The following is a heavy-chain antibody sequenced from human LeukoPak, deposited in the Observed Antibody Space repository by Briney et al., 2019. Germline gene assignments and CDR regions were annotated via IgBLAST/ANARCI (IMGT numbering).Heavy chain of an antibody. Sequence: GESLKISCKGSGYSFSYDWIGWVRQMPGTGLEWMGIIYPGDSDTRYSPSFQGQVTMSADKSISTAFLQWSSLEASDTAMYYCARRGCIGGSCYAYWGQGTLVTVSS. CDR2: IYPGDSDT. J-gene: IGHJ4*02. V-gene: IGHV5-51*01. CDR1: GYSFSYDW. D-gene: IGHD2-15*01. CDR3: ARRGCIGGSCYAY.